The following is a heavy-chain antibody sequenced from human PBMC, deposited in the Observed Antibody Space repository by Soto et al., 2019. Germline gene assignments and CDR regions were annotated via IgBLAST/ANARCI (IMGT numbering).Heavy chain of an antibody. Sequence: SETLSLTCTVSGGSITGADYYWSWIRQPPGKGLEWIGYISYRGRTYYNPSLKSRLTISLDTSKNQFSLRLTSVTAADTAVYYCARVPGPWGQGTLVTVSS. CDR2: ISYRGRT. CDR1: GGSITGADYY. J-gene: IGHJ5*02. V-gene: IGHV4-30-4*08. CDR3: ARVPGP.